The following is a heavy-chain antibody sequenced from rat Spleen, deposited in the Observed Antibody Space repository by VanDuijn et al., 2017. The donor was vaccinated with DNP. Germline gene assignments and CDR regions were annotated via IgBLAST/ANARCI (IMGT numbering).Heavy chain of an antibody. V-gene: IGHV5S10*01. CDR3: ATSPYFGYNYFDY. Sequence: EVQLVESGGGLVQPGRSLKLSCAASGFTFGDYAMAWVRQSPKKGLEWVATVMYEESRTYYRDFVKGRFTISRDNAKSTLYLQMDSLRSEDTATYYCATSPYFGYNYFDYWGQGVMVTVSS. D-gene: IGHD1-6*01. J-gene: IGHJ2*01. CDR2: VMYEESRT. CDR1: GFTFGDYA.